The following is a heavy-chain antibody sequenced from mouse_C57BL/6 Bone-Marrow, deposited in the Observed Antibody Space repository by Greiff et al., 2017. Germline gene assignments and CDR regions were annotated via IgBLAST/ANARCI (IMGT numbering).Heavy chain of an antibody. CDR2: IDPSDSYT. Sequence: QVQLQQSGAELVRPGTSVKLSCKASGYTFTSYWMHWVKQRPGQGLEWIGVIDPSDSYTNYNQKFKGKATLTVDTSSSTAYMQLSSLTSEDSAVYYCARSTGLDYWGQGTTLTVSS. V-gene: IGHV1-59*01. CDR3: ARSTGLDY. J-gene: IGHJ2*01. CDR1: GYTFTSYW.